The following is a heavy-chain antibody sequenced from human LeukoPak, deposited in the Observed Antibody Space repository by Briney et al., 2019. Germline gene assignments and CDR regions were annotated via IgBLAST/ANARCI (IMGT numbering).Heavy chain of an antibody. J-gene: IGHJ4*02. CDR3: ARDRRGYYYGSGEIR. CDR1: GGSFSGYY. D-gene: IGHD3-10*01. CDR2: INHSGST. Sequence: SETLSLTCAVYGGSFSGYYWSWIRQPPGKGLEWIGEINHSGSTNYNPSLKSRVTISVDTSKNQFSLKLSSVTAADTAVYYCARDRRGYYYGSGEIRWGQGTLVTVSS. V-gene: IGHV4-34*01.